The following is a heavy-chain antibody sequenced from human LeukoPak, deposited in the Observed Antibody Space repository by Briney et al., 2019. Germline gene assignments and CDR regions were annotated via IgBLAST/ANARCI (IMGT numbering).Heavy chain of an antibody. CDR2: ISGSGGST. Sequence: GGSLRLSCAASGFTFSSYALSWVRQAPGKGLEWVSAISGSGGSTYYADSVKGRFTISRDNSKNTLYLQMNSLRAEDTAVYYCAKEVAALLYYYYHMDVWGKGTTVTVSS. V-gene: IGHV3-23*01. D-gene: IGHD6-13*01. CDR1: GFTFSSYA. CDR3: AKEVAALLYYYYHMDV. J-gene: IGHJ6*03.